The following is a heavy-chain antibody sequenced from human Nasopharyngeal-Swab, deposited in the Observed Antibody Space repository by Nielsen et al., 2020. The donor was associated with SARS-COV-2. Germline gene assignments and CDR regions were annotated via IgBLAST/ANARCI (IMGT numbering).Heavy chain of an antibody. CDR3: AKDDVVRGDAFDI. CDR2: ISASGGST. V-gene: IGHV3-23*01. D-gene: IGHD3-10*01. CDR1: GSTFTIYA. J-gene: IGHJ3*02. Sequence: GRSLTPSCIASGSTFTIYAMAWVRRTHGRGLQWVSGISASGGSTYYTDSVKGRFAVSRDNSRNTLYLQMHSLRVEDTALYYCAKDDVVRGDAFDIWGQGTMVTVSS.